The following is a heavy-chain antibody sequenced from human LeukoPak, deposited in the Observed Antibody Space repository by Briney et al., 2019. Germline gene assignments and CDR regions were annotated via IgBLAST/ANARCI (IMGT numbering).Heavy chain of an antibody. V-gene: IGHV4-34*01. CDR1: GGSFSGYY. CDR3: ARGLQLWFPTLGY. CDR2: INHSGST. D-gene: IGHD5-18*01. Sequence: PSETLSLTCAVYGGSFSGYYWSWIRQPPGKGLEWIGEINHSGSTNYNPSLKSRVTISVDTSKNQFSLKLSSVTAADTAVYYCARGLQLWFPTLGYWGQGTLVTVSS. J-gene: IGHJ4*02.